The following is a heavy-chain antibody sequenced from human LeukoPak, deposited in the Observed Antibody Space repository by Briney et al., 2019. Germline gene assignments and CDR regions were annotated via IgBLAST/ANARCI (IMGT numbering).Heavy chain of an antibody. J-gene: IGHJ6*04. Sequence: ASVKVSCKASGGTFSSYAISWVRQAPGQGLEWMGGIIPIFGTANYAQKFQGRVTITTDESTSTAYMELSSLRSEDTAVYYCARGHVAARQMNVWGKGTTVTVSS. V-gene: IGHV1-69*05. CDR2: IIPIFGTA. CDR3: ARGHVAARQMNV. D-gene: IGHD6-6*01. CDR1: GGTFSSYA.